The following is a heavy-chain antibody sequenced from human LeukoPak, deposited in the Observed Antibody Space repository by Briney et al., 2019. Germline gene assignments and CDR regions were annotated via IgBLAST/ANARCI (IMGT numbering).Heavy chain of an antibody. J-gene: IGHJ4*02. CDR1: GFTFSSYW. D-gene: IGHD2-15*01. CDR3: ARDPAYCSGGSCYKIDY. CDR2: INGDGSNI. Sequence: GGSLRLSCAASGFTFSSYWMHWVRQVPGKGLVWVARINGDGSNIAYADSVRGRFTISRDNAKNTLYLEMSSLRAEDTAVYYCARDPAYCSGGSCYKIDYWGQGTLVTVSS. V-gene: IGHV3-74*01.